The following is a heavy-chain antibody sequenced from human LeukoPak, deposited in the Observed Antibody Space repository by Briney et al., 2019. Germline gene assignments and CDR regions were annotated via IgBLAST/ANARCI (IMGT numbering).Heavy chain of an antibody. Sequence: SETLSLTCTVSGGSISSGSYYWDWIRQPPGKGLGWIGSIYWSGTTYYNPSLKSRVTISVDTSKNQFSLRLSSVTAADTALYYCARHDYNNPRIDYWGPRILVTVSS. CDR3: ARHDYNNPRIDY. D-gene: IGHD4-11*01. J-gene: IGHJ4*02. CDR1: GGSISSGSYY. CDR2: IYWSGTT. V-gene: IGHV4-39*01.